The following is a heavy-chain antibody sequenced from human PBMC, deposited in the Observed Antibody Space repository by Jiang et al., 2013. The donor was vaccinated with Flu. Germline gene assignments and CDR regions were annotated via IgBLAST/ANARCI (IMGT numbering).Heavy chain of an antibody. D-gene: IGHD1-1*01. CDR2: IRSKSLGGTT. J-gene: IGHJ4*02. V-gene: IGHV3-49*05. Sequence: VQLVESGGGSVKPGQSLRLSCLGSGFNFGDYVINWFRQPPEKGLEWVGFIRSKSLGGTTKHAATVQGRFTISRDDSKNIVYLQMSSLKVEDTATYFCARGQLGEWGQGTLVSVSS. CDR1: GFNFGDYV. CDR3: ARGQLGE.